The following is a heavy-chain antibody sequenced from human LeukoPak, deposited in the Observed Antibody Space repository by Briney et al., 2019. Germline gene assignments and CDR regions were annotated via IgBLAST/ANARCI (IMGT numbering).Heavy chain of an antibody. D-gene: IGHD2-8*01. CDR1: GYTFTSYD. CDR2: MNPNSGNT. CDR3: ARDSAVLYYYYGMDV. V-gene: IGHV1-8*01. Sequence: ASVKVSCKASGYTFTSYDINWVRQATGQGLEWMGWMNPNSGNTGYAQKFQGRVTMTRNTSMSTAYMELSSLRSEDTAVYYCARDSAVLYYYYGMDVWGQGTTVTVSS. J-gene: IGHJ6*02.